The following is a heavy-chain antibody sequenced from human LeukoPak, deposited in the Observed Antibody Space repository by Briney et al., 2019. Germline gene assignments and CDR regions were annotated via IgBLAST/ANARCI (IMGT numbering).Heavy chain of an antibody. D-gene: IGHD6-13*01. V-gene: IGHV3-30-3*01. CDR1: GFTFSSYA. CDR3: ARDLRGGIAAAETLDY. Sequence: GGSLRPSCAASGFTFSSYAMHWVRQAPGNGLEWVAVISYDGSNKYYADSVKGRFTISRDNSKNTLYLQMNSLRAEDTAVYYCARDLRGGIAAAETLDYWGQGTLVTVSS. J-gene: IGHJ4*02. CDR2: ISYDGSNK.